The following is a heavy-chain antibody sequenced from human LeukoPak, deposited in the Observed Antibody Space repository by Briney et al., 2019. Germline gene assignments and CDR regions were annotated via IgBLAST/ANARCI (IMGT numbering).Heavy chain of an antibody. CDR2: ISSSSSYI. J-gene: IGHJ3*02. CDR1: GFTFSSYS. V-gene: IGHV3-21*01. Sequence: GGSLRLSCAASGFTFSSYSMNWVRQAPGKGLEWVSSISSSSSYIYYADSVKGGFTISRDNAKNSLYLQMNSLRAEDTAVYYCARYKRVAAGTADDAFDIWGQGTMVTVSS. CDR3: ARYKRVAAGTADDAFDI. D-gene: IGHD6-13*01.